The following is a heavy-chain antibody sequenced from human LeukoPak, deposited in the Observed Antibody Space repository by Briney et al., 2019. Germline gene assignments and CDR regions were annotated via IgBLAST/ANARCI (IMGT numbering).Heavy chain of an antibody. J-gene: IGHJ5*02. Sequence: GGSLRLSCAGSGFVFSSYSLSWVRQAPGKGLGWLAYISTRGGTTYYADSVKGRFTISRDNAKNSLYLQMNSLRAEDTAVYYCARDPRYCSSTSCHNWFDPWGQGTLVTVSS. CDR1: GFVFSSYS. V-gene: IGHV3-48*04. D-gene: IGHD2-2*01. CDR2: ISTRGGTT. CDR3: ARDPRYCSSTSCHNWFDP.